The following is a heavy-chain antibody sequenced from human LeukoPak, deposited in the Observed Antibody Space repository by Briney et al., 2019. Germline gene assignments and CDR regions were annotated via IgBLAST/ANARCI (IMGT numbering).Heavy chain of an antibody. Sequence: SETLSLTCTVSGGSINSHYWSWIRQPPGKGLEWIGYFYYTGSTKYSPSLKSRVTISVDTSKNQFSLMLSSVTAADAAVYYCARVGYYESSGYYGAFDLWGQGTMVTVSS. CDR3: ARVGYYESSGYYGAFDL. CDR1: GGSINSHY. CDR2: FYYTGST. D-gene: IGHD3-22*01. V-gene: IGHV4-59*08. J-gene: IGHJ3*01.